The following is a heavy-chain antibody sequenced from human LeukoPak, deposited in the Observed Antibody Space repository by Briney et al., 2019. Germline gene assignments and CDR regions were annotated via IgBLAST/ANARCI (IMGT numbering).Heavy chain of an antibody. J-gene: IGHJ3*02. Sequence: SETLSLTCAVSGYSISSGYYWGWIRQPPGKGLEWIGSIYHSGSTYYNPSLKSRVTISVDTSKNQFSLKLSSVTAADTAVYYCARGERYQRRAFDIWGQGTMVTVSS. CDR2: IYHSGST. V-gene: IGHV4-38-2*01. D-gene: IGHD2-2*01. CDR1: GYSISSGYY. CDR3: ARGERYQRRAFDI.